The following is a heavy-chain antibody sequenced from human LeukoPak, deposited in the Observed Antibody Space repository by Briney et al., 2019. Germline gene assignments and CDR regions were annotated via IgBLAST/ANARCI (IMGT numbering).Heavy chain of an antibody. CDR2: INHSGST. D-gene: IGHD3-22*01. V-gene: IGHV4-34*01. CDR1: GGSFSGYY. Sequence: KSSETLSLTCAVYGGSFSGYYWSWIRQPPGKGLEWIGEINHSGSTNYNPSLKSRVTISVDTSKNQFSLKLSSVTAADTAVYYCARTEVYYDSSGYYYAAFDYWGQGTLVTVSS. CDR3: ARTEVYYDSSGYYYAAFDY. J-gene: IGHJ4*02.